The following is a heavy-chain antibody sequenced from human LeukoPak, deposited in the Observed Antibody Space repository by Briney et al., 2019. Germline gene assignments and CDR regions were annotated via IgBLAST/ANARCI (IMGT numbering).Heavy chain of an antibody. CDR3: AKTEVPAAKGIDY. J-gene: IGHJ4*02. V-gene: IGHV3-48*04. CDR2: ISSSSSTI. CDR1: GFTFSSYS. Sequence: GSLRLSCAASGFTFSSYSMNWVRQAPGKGLEWVSYISSSSSTIYYADSVKGRFTISRDNAKNSMYLQMNSLRAEDTAVYYCAKTEVPAAKGIDYWGQGTLVTVSS. D-gene: IGHD2-2*01.